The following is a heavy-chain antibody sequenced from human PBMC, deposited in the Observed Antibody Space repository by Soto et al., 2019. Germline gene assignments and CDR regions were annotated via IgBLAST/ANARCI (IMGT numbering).Heavy chain of an antibody. Sequence: SETLSLTCTLSGAPITINYWSWIRQAPGKGLEWIGYIDYSGSTTYNPSLKSRVTMSADTSKDQFSLNLSSMTASDTAVYYCARTTGTGDIVAVTLARYYFDYWGQGTLVTVSS. CDR3: ARTTGTGDIVAVTLARYYFDY. CDR2: IDYSGST. V-gene: IGHV4-59*01. D-gene: IGHD1-26*01. J-gene: IGHJ4*02. CDR1: GAPITINY.